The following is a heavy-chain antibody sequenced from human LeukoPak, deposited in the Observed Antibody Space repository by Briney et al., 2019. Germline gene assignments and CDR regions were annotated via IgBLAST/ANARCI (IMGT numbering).Heavy chain of an antibody. D-gene: IGHD3-22*01. CDR3: AGDLDSGCYYYVFRY. Sequence: GASVKVSCKTSGYTFSDFYIHWVRQAPGQGPEWMGWINPNSGGTKYAQRFQGWVTMTRDTSINTAYLDVSRLKSDDTAVYYCAGDLDSGCYYYVFRYWGQGTLVTVSS. V-gene: IGHV1-2*04. CDR1: GYTFSDFY. CDR2: INPNSGGT. J-gene: IGHJ4*02.